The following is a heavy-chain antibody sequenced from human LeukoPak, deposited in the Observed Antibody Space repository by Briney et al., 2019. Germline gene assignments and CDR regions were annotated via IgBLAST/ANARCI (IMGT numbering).Heavy chain of an antibody. CDR1: GGSSSGYY. D-gene: IGHD3-3*01. CDR3: ARGPRITIFGVPYYYYGMDV. V-gene: IGHV4-34*01. CDR2: INHSGST. Sequence: SETLSLTCAVYGGSSSGYYWSWIRQPPGKGLEWIGEINHSGSTNYNPSLKSRVTISVDTSKNQFSLKLSSVTAADTAVYYCARGPRITIFGVPYYYYGMDVWGQGTTVTVSS. J-gene: IGHJ6*02.